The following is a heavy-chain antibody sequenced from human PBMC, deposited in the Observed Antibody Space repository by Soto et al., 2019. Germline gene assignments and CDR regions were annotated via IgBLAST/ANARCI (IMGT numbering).Heavy chain of an antibody. CDR1: GFTFSSYG. V-gene: IGHV3-23*01. Sequence: EVQLLESGGGLVHLGGSLRLSCAASGFTFSSYGMNWVRQAPGKGLEWVSALSGSGDTTYYADSVRGRFSISRDNSKNTLYLQMSSLRGEDTAVYYCAKGTQFFYYYAMDVWGQGTTVTVSS. CDR2: LSGSGDTT. J-gene: IGHJ6*02. CDR3: AKGTQFFYYYAMDV.